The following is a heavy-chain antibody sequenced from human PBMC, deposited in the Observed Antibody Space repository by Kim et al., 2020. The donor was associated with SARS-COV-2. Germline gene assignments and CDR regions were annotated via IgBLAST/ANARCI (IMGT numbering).Heavy chain of an antibody. V-gene: IGHV3-43*01. CDR3: AKDSSNHYYDINYYYGMDV. Sequence: GRFTISRDNSKNSLYLQMNSLRTEDTALYYCAKDSSNHYYDINYYYGMDVWGQGTTVTVSS. J-gene: IGHJ6*02. D-gene: IGHD3-9*01.